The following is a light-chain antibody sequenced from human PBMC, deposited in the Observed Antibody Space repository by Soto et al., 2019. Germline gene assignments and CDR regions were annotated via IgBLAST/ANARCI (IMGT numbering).Light chain of an antibody. J-gene: IGKJ4*01. V-gene: IGKV2-28*01. CDR3: MQALQTPLT. Sequence: DLVMTQSPLSLPVTPGEPASISCRSSQSLLHSNGYNYLDWYLQKPGQSPQLLIYLGSNRASGVPDRFSGSGSGTDFTLQISRVEAEDVGVYYCMQALQTPLTFGGGTKVEIK. CDR2: LGS. CDR1: QSLLHSNGYNY.